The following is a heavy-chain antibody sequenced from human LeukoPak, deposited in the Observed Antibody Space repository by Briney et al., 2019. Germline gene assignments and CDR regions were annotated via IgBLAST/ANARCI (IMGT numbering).Heavy chain of an antibody. D-gene: IGHD1-26*01. CDR3: SRESGAFCPFGY. V-gene: IGHV4-4*02. Sequence: SETLSLTCDASGGSVTSTNWWTWVRQPPGKGLEWIGEVHLDGRTNYNPSLKSRLIMSVDLPENHISLKLTSVTAADTAMYYCSRESGAFCPFGYWGQGTLVIVPP. J-gene: IGHJ4*02. CDR2: VHLDGRT. CDR1: GGSVTSTNW.